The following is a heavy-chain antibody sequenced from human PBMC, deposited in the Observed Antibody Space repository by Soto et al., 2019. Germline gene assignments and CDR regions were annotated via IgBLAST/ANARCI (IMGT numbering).Heavy chain of an antibody. J-gene: IGHJ4*02. CDR1: GGSISSGGYY. CDR3: ARGHDPIVNYYFDY. D-gene: IGHD1-20*01. Sequence: QVQLQESGPGLVKPSQTLSLTCTVSGGSISSGGYYWSWIRQHPGKGLEWIGYIYYSGSTYYNPPLKSRVTIPVDTSKNQFSLKLSSVTAADTAVYYCARGHDPIVNYYFDYWGQGTLVTVSS. V-gene: IGHV4-31*03. CDR2: IYYSGST.